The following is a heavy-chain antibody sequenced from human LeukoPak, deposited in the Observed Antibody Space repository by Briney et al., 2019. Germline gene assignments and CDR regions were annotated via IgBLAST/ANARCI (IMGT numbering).Heavy chain of an antibody. CDR3: ARVGPRYSYYYYTMDV. V-gene: IGHV4-59*01. CDR1: GGSFSSYY. Sequence: SETLSLTCAVYGGSFSSYYWSWIRQPPGKGLEWIGYISYSGSTNYNPSLKSRVTISVDTSKNQFSLNLSSVTAADTAVYYCARVGPRYSYYYYTMDVWGKGTTVTISS. J-gene: IGHJ6*03. CDR2: ISYSGST.